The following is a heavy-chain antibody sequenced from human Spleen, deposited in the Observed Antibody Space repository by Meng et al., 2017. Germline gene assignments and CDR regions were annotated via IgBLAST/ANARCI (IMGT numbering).Heavy chain of an antibody. V-gene: IGHV3-74*01. CDR2: INSDGSDT. Sequence: GESLKISCAASGFTLSSYWMHWVRQAPGRGLVWVSCINSDGSDTSYADSVKGRFTISRDNARNTLYLQMNSLRVEDAAVYYCAKVGYYDSSNYYAYFQNWGQGTLVTVSS. CDR3: AKVGYYDSSNYYAYFQN. D-gene: IGHD3-22*01. CDR1: GFTLSSYW. J-gene: IGHJ1*01.